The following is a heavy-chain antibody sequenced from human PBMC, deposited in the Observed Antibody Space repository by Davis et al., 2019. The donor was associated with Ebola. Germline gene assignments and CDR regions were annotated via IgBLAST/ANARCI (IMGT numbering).Heavy chain of an antibody. J-gene: IGHJ4*02. CDR3: AKEEGTKGHWLPHFDY. CDR2: VSYDGRTT. D-gene: IGHD6-19*01. Sequence: GESLKISCAASGFTFSRHGMHWVRKAPGKGLEWVAAVSYDGRTTYYADSVKGRFTISRDNSRNTLYLEMNGLRSDDTAEYYCAKEEGTKGHWLPHFDYWGQGTPVTVSS. CDR1: GFTFSRHG. V-gene: IGHV3-30*18.